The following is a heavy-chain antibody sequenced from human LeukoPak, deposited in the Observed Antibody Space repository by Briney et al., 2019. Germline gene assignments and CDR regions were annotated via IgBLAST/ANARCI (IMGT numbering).Heavy chain of an antibody. CDR2: IYYTVTT. Sequence: SETLSLTCTVSGDSISSSSDYWGWIRQPPGKGLEWIGSIYYTVTTYYSPSPKSRVTISVDTSKNQFSLKLGSVTAADTAVYYCARQRAFDIWGQGTMVTVSS. CDR1: GDSISSSSDY. J-gene: IGHJ3*02. CDR3: ARQRAFDI. V-gene: IGHV4-39*01.